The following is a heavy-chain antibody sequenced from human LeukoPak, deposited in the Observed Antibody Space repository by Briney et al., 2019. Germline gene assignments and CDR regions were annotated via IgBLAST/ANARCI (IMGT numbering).Heavy chain of an antibody. D-gene: IGHD4-17*01. CDR3: ARVLSAVTSTFDY. V-gene: IGHV1-2*02. Sequence: GASVKVSCKASGHSFTHHNVHCGRQAPGQALEWMGWIEPNNGDTKFSQKFQDRVTLTSDTSIDTAYMEMSGLTSDDTAIYYCARVLSAVTSTFDYWGQGTLITVSS. CDR2: IEPNNGDT. CDR1: GHSFTHHN. J-gene: IGHJ4*02.